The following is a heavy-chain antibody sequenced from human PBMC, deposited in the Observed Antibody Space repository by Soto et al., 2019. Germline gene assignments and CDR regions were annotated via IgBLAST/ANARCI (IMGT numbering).Heavy chain of an antibody. V-gene: IGHV4-30-2*01. Sequence: QLQLQVSGSRLVKSSETLSLTCDVSGDTISKGGYTWDWIRQPAGKALEWIGHPYHSGHPYYNPSLKSLVIISVDRSKNLFSLKARSVTAADTAVYYCARETYVYYVGYFDPWTQGILVTVSS. D-gene: IGHD3-10*02. CDR3: ARETYVYYVGYFDP. CDR1: GDTISKGGYT. J-gene: IGHJ5*02. CDR2: PYHSGHP.